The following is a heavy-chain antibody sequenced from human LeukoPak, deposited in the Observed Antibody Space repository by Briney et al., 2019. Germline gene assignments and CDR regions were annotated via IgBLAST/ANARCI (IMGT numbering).Heavy chain of an antibody. D-gene: IGHD3-22*01. CDR2: INLDGNGR. V-gene: IGHV3-7*01. Sequence: GGSLRLSCAASGFFFSNYWMSWVRQAQGKGLEWVANINLDGNGRFYVDSVKGRFTISRDNAKNSLYLQMNSLRAEDTAVYYCAPNGYYYPFDYWGQGTLVTVSS. CDR3: APNGYYYPFDY. J-gene: IGHJ4*02. CDR1: GFFFSNYW.